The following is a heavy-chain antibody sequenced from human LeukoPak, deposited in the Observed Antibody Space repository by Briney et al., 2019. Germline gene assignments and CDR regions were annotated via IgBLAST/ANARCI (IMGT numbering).Heavy chain of an antibody. CDR1: GFTFSTYW. V-gene: IGHV3-74*03. D-gene: IGHD3-9*01. CDR3: ARELDWILFDY. CDR2: IRPEGTTT. Sequence: PGGSLRLSCAASGFTFSTYWMHWVRQAPGKGLVWVARIRPEGTTTAYADSVKGRFTISRDNAKKTLFLQMNSLSAEDTAVYYCARELDWILFDYWGQGTLVTVSS. J-gene: IGHJ4*02.